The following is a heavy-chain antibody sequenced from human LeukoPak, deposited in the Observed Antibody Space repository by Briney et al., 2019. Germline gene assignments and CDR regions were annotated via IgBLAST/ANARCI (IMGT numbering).Heavy chain of an antibody. CDR2: IYYTGST. J-gene: IGHJ1*01. Sequence: SETLSLTCTVSGDSISSSSYYWGWIRQPPGKGLEWIGSIYYTGSTYYNPSLKSRVTISVDTPKKQFSVKLSSVTAADTAVYYRARGRGYCYSTTACYGVDFQHSGQGTLVTVPS. CDR1: GDSISSSSYY. V-gene: IGHV4-39*01. D-gene: IGHD2/OR15-2a*01. CDR3: ARGRGYCYSTTACYGVDFQH.